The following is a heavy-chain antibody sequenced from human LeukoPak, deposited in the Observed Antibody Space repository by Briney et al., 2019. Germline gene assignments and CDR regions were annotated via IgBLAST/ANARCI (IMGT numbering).Heavy chain of an antibody. D-gene: IGHD4-11*01. CDR3: ANPTTVTSFHY. V-gene: IGHV3-30*04. Sequence: PGGSLRLSCAASGFTFSSYAMHWVRQAPGKGLEWVAVISYDGSNKYYADSVKGRFTISRDNSKNTLYLQMNSLRAEDTAIYYFANPTTVTSFHYWGQGTLVTVSS. CDR2: ISYDGSNK. J-gene: IGHJ4*02. CDR1: GFTFSSYA.